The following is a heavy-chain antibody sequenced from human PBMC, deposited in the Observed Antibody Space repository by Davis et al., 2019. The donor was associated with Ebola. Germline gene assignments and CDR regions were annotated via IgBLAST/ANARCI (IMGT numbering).Heavy chain of an antibody. J-gene: IGHJ4*02. CDR3: ARVGAVVAATGDFDY. Sequence: PSETLSLTCTVSGGSVSSGSYYWSWIRQPPGKGLEWIGYIYYSGSTNYNPSLKSRVTISVDTSKNQFSLKLSSVTAADTAVYYCARVGAVVAATGDFDYWGQGTLVTVSS. CDR1: GGSVSSGSYY. CDR2: IYYSGST. D-gene: IGHD2-15*01. V-gene: IGHV4-61*01.